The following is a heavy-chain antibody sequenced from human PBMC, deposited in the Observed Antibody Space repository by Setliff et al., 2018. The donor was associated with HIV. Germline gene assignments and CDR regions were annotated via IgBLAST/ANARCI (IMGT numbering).Heavy chain of an antibody. CDR2: IYHTGKT. J-gene: IGHJ5*02. CDR1: GGSISDNKYY. D-gene: IGHD3-22*01. Sequence: PSETLSLTCSVSGGSISDNKYYWSWIRQPPGKGLEWTGSIYHTGKTYYNSALKNRLTISVGTSKNQFSLELSSVTAADTAVYYCASRVYYYDESRILREEGFVPWGQGTLVTVSS. CDR3: ASRVYYYDESRILREEGFVP. V-gene: IGHV4-39*01.